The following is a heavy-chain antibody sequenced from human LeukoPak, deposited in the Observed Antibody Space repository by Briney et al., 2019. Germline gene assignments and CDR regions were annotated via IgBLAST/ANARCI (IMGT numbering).Heavy chain of an antibody. D-gene: IGHD3-10*01. CDR2: INTNTGNP. J-gene: IGHJ4*02. Sequence: ASVKVSCKASGYTSTSYAMNWVRQAPGQGLEWVGWINTNTGNPTYAQGFTGRFVFSLDTSVSTAYLQISSLKAEDTAVYYCARDSYILLWFGDQRYYFDYWGQGTLVTVSS. CDR1: GYTSTSYA. V-gene: IGHV7-4-1*02. CDR3: ARDSYILLWFGDQRYYFDY.